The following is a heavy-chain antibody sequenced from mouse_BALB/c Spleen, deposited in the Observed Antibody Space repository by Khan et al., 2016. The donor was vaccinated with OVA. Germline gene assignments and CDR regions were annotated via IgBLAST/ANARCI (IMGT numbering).Heavy chain of an antibody. D-gene: IGHD1-2*01. CDR1: GYTFTSNT. CDR3: ARRTTAYAMDY. CDR2: INPSSGYT. V-gene: IGHV1-4*01. J-gene: IGHJ4*01. Sequence: QVQLKESGAEPARPGASVKMSCKASGYTFTSNTMHWVKQRPGQGLEWIGYINPSSGYTNYNQKFNDKATLTADKSSSTAYMQLSSLTSEDSAVSYCARRTTAYAMDYWGQGTSVTVSS.